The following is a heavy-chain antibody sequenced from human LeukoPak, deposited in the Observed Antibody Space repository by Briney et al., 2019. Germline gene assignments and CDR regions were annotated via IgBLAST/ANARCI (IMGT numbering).Heavy chain of an antibody. CDR2: ISAYNGNT. V-gene: IGHV1-18*04. CDR1: GYTFTNYG. Sequence: ASVKVSCKASGYTFTNYGISWVRQAPGQGLAWMGWISAYNGNTNYAQKLQDRVTMTTDTSTSTAYMELRSLRSDDTAVYYCARAYYGSGGSLTHTDFDYWGQGTLVTVSS. D-gene: IGHD3-10*01. J-gene: IGHJ4*02. CDR3: ARAYYGSGGSLTHTDFDY.